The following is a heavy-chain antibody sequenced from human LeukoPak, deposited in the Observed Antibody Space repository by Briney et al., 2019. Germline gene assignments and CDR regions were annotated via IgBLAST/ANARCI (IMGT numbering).Heavy chain of an antibody. Sequence: GGSLRLSCAASGFTVSSNYMSWVRQAPGKGLEWVSVIYSGGSTYYADSVKGRFTISRDNSKNTLYLQMNSLRAEDTAVYYCASLYDILTGYSPNAFDIWGQGTMVTVSS. D-gene: IGHD3-9*01. CDR2: IYSGGST. CDR1: GFTVSSNY. J-gene: IGHJ3*02. CDR3: ASLYDILTGYSPNAFDI. V-gene: IGHV3-53*05.